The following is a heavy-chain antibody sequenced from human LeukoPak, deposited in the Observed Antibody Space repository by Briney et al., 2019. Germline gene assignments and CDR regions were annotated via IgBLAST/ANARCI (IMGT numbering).Heavy chain of an antibody. Sequence: GASVKVSCKASGGTFSSYAISWVRQAPGQGLEWMGGIIPIFSTANYAQKFQGRVTITADESTSTAYMELSSLRSEDTAVYYCARDLVEQQLVDYYYYYGMDVWGQGTTVTVSS. D-gene: IGHD6-13*01. CDR3: ARDLVEQQLVDYYYYYGMDV. CDR2: IIPIFSTA. CDR1: GGTFSSYA. J-gene: IGHJ6*02. V-gene: IGHV1-69*13.